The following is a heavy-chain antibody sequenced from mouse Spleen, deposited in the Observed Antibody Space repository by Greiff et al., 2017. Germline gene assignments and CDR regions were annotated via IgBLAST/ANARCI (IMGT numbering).Heavy chain of an antibody. Sequence: QVQLKESGPGLVQPSQSLSITCTVSGFSLTSYGVHWVRQSPGKGLEWLGVIWSGGSTDYNAAFISRLSISKDNSKSQVFFKMNSLQADDTAIYYCARGNYYGSSSYYFDYWGQGTTLTVSS. CDR2: IWSGGST. CDR3: ARGNYYGSSSYYFDY. D-gene: IGHD1-1*01. CDR1: GFSLTSYG. J-gene: IGHJ2*01. V-gene: IGHV2-2*01.